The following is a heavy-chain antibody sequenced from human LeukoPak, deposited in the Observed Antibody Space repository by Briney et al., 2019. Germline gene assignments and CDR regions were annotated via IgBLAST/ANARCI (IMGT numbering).Heavy chain of an antibody. J-gene: IGHJ5*02. D-gene: IGHD4-11*01. Sequence: SSETLSLTCAVYGGSLSGYYWSWIRQPPGKGLEWIGEINHSGSTNYNPSLKSRVTISVDTSKNQFSLKLSSVTAADTAVYYCARGLTTVSSYNWFDPWGQGTLVTVSS. CDR3: ARGLTTVSSYNWFDP. CDR1: GGSLSGYY. V-gene: IGHV4-34*01. CDR2: INHSGST.